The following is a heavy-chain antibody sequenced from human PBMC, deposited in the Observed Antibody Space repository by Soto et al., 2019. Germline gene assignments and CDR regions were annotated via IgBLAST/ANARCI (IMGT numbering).Heavy chain of an antibody. CDR1: GFTFSSYW. D-gene: IGHD3-10*01. V-gene: IGHV3-7*01. CDR3: AREGGELVWYMDV. CDR2: IKQDGSEK. J-gene: IGHJ6*03. Sequence: GGSLRLSCAASGFTFSSYWMSWVRQAPGKGLEWVANIKQDGSEKYYVDSVKGRFTISRDNAKNSLYLQMNSLRAEDTAVYYCAREGGELVWYMDVWGKGTTVTVSS.